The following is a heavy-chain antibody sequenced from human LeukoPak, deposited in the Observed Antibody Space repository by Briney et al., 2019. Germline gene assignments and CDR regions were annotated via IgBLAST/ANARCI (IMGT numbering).Heavy chain of an antibody. J-gene: IGHJ4*02. V-gene: IGHV4-34*01. CDR3: ARDRTMVRGVNHFDY. D-gene: IGHD3-10*01. CDR1: GGSFSGYY. Sequence: SETLSLTCAVYGGSFSGYYWSWIRQPPGKGLKWIGEINHSGSTNYNPSLKSRVTISVDTSKNQFSLKLSSVTAADTAVYYCARDRTMVRGVNHFDYWGQGTLVTVSS. CDR2: INHSGST.